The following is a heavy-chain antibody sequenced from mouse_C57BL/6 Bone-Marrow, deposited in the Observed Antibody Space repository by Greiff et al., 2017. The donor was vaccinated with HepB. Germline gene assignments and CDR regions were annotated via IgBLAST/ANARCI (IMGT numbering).Heavy chain of an antibody. CDR2: FYPGSGSI. Sequence: ESGAELVKPGASVKLSCKASGYTFTEYTIHWVKQRSGQGLEWIGWFYPGSGSIKYNEKFKDKATLTADKSSSTVYMELSRLTSEDSAVYFCARQIYYGSSYGYWGQGTTLTVSS. J-gene: IGHJ2*01. CDR3: ARQIYYGSSYGY. CDR1: GYTFTEYT. V-gene: IGHV1-62-2*01. D-gene: IGHD1-1*01.